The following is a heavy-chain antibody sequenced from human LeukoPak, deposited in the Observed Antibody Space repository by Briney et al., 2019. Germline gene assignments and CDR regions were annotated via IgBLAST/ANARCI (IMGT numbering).Heavy chain of an antibody. J-gene: IGHJ4*02. Sequence: PSETLSLTCTVSGDSIGSTTYYWGWLRQPPGKGLEWIGDIYYSGSTYNNPSLKSRVTISVDTSKNQFSLKLSSVTAADTAVYYCARRATATGSWRYFDYWGQGTLVTVSS. CDR2: IYYSGST. CDR1: GDSIGSTTYY. CDR3: ARRATATGSWRYFDY. V-gene: IGHV4-39*01. D-gene: IGHD1-1*01.